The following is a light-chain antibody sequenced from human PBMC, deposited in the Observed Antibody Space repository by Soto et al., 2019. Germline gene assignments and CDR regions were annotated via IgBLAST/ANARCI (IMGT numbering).Light chain of an antibody. CDR3: QQSYSTLIT. CDR1: QDISNY. J-gene: IGKJ5*01. Sequence: DIQMTQSPSSLSASVGGGGTITCRAGQDISNYLNWYQQKPGKAPKLLIYAASSLQSGVPSRFSGSGSGTDFTLTISSLQPEDFATYYCQQSYSTLITFGQGTRLEIK. V-gene: IGKV1-39*01. CDR2: AAS.